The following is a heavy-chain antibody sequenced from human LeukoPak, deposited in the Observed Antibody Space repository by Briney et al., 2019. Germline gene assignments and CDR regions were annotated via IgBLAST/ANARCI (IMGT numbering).Heavy chain of an antibody. J-gene: IGHJ3*02. V-gene: IGHV4-39*07. CDR2: ISYSGTT. D-gene: IGHD3-3*01. CDR1: GDSISSSDYY. Sequence: SETLSLTCTVSGDSISSSDYYWSWIRQPPGKGLEWVGSISYSGTTYYNPSLESRITMSVDTSRNQFSLKLTSVTTADTAVYYCARDIYDFWSDPLVGAFDIWGQGTMVTVS. CDR3: ARDIYDFWSDPLVGAFDI.